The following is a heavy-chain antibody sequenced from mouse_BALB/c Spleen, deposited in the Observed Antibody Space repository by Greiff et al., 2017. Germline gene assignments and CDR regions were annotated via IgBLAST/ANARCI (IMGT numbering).Heavy chain of an antibody. CDR3: ARIYYGILYAMDY. D-gene: IGHD2-1*01. J-gene: IGHJ4*01. Sequence: QVHVKQPGAELVKPGTSVKLSCKASGYNFTSYWINWVKLRPGQGLEWIGDIYPGSGSTNYNEKFKSKATLTVDTSSSTAYMQLSSLASEDSALYYCARIYYGILYAMDYWGQGTSVTVSS. CDR1: GYNFTSYW. V-gene: IGHV1-55*01. CDR2: IYPGSGST.